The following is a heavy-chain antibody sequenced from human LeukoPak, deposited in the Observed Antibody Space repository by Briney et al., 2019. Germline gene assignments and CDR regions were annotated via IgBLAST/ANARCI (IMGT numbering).Heavy chain of an antibody. Sequence: GRSLRLACAASGFTFSSYGMHWVRQAPGKGLEWVAVISYDGSNKDYADSVKGRFTISRDNSKNTEYLQMNSLRAEDTAVYYCAKVRGTYYYGSGSYGERFFNYWGQGTLVTVSS. CDR1: GFTFSSYG. CDR2: ISYDGSNK. V-gene: IGHV3-30*18. D-gene: IGHD3-10*01. CDR3: AKVRGTYYYGSGSYGERFFNY. J-gene: IGHJ4*02.